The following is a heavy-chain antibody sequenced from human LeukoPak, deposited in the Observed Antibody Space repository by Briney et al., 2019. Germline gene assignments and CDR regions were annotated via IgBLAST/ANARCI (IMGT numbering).Heavy chain of an antibody. Sequence: GGSLRLSGAAPGFTFVVYTMHGVGQAPGKGLDWVSLISWDGGGTYYADSVKGRFTISRDNSKNSLYLQMNSLRTEDTALYYCAKEGADCSSTSCPDGNNWFDPWGQGTLVTVSS. CDR3: AKEGADCSSTSCPDGNNWFDP. J-gene: IGHJ5*02. V-gene: IGHV3-43*01. CDR1: GFTFVVYT. CDR2: ISWDGGGT. D-gene: IGHD2-2*01.